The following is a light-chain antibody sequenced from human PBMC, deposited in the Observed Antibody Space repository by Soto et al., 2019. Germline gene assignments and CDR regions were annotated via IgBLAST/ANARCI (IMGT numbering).Light chain of an antibody. J-gene: IGKJ5*01. CDR1: QSVSSTY. CDR3: QQYGSSFLT. V-gene: IGKV3-20*01. CDR2: AAS. Sequence: EVVLTQSPGTLSLSPGERATLSCRASQSVSSTYLAWYQQKAGQAPRLLIYAASSRATGIPDRFSGSGSGTDFTLTISRLEPEDFVVYYCQQYGSSFLTFGQGTRLEIK.